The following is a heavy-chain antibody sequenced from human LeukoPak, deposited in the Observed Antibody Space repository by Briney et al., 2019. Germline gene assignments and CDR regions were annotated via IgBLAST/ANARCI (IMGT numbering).Heavy chain of an antibody. CDR3: ARGEMGATTREVWFDS. CDR1: GFTFSSYG. J-gene: IGHJ5*01. D-gene: IGHD1-26*01. V-gene: IGHV3-33*01. CDR2: IWYDGSNK. Sequence: PGGSLRLSCAASGFTFSSYGMHWVRQAPGKGLEWVAVIWYDGSNKYYADSVKGRFTISRDNAKNSLSLQMNSLRAEDTALYYCARGEMGATTREVWFDSWGQGTLVTVSS.